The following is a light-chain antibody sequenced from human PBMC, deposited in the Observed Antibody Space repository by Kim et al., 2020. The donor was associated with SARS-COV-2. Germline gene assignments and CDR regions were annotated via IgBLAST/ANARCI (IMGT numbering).Light chain of an antibody. CDR3: HVWDSSTAV. J-gene: IGLJ3*02. V-gene: IGLV3-9*01. Sequence: VALGQSAMFTFGGHTIGSINVHWYQQRPGQAPVLVIYRDRIRPSGIPELFSGSNSGNTATLTISRAQAGDEADYYCHVWDSSTAVFGGGTQLTVL. CDR2: RDR. CDR1: TIGSIN.